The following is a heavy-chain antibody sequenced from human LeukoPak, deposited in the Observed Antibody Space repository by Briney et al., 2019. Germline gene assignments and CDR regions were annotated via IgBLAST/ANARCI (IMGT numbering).Heavy chain of an antibody. J-gene: IGHJ4*02. D-gene: IGHD3-22*01. V-gene: IGHV3-30*02. CDR1: GFSIRTFW. CDR2: IRYDGTDK. CDR3: AKEKGRPYESSFDY. Sequence: PGGSLRLSCVASGFSIRTFWMTWVRQAPGKGLEWVEYIRYDGTDKYYVDSVKGRFTISRDNSKNTLYLQMNSLTAEDTAVYYCAKEKGRPYESSFDYWGQGTLVTVSS.